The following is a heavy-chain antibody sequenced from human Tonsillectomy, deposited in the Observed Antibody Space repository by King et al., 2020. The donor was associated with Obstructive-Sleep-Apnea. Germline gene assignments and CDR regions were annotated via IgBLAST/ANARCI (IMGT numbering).Heavy chain of an antibody. CDR2: IYYSGST. CDR3: ARDGEYYDLSPFFQH. V-gene: IGHV4-39*07. CDR1: GGSISDSSYY. Sequence: LQLQESGPGLVKPSETLSLTCTVSGGSISDSSYYWGWIRQPPGKGLEWIGSIYYSGSTYYNPAFKSRLTMLVDTSKNQFSLRLSSVTAADTAVYYCARDGEYYDLSPFFQHWGQGTLATVSS. D-gene: IGHD3-22*01. J-gene: IGHJ1*01.